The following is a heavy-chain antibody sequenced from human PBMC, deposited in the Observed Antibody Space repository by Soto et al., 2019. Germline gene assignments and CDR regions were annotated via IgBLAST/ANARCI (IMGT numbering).Heavy chain of an antibody. CDR3: AIEPATAKPEGVDF. D-gene: IGHD1-1*01. CDR1: GYTFSDYY. CDR2: INPNSGGT. Sequence: QVQLVQSGAEVRKPGASVKVSCKASGYTFSDYYIHWVLQAPGQGLKWMGWINPNSGGTKYAPKFQGGVTMTSDTSITTAYMELRRLRSGDTAVYYCAIEPATAKPEGVDFWGQGTLVTVSS. V-gene: IGHV1-2*02. J-gene: IGHJ4*02.